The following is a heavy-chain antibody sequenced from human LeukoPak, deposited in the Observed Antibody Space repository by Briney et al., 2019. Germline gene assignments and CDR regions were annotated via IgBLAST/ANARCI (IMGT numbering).Heavy chain of an antibody. J-gene: IGHJ3*01. D-gene: IGHD1-1*01. CDR1: GFTFSSYS. CDR3: AKARITSTGADAFAF. Sequence: GGSLRLSCAASGFTFSSYSMNWVRQAPGKGLEWVSAISGSGASTYYADSLKGRFTISRDNSKNTLYLQMNSLRAEDTALYYCAKARITSTGADAFAFWGQGTMVTVSS. V-gene: IGHV3-23*01. CDR2: ISGSGAST.